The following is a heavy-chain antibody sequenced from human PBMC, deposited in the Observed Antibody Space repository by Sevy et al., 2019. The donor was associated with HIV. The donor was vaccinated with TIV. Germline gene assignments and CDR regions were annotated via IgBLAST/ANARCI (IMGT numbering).Heavy chain of an antibody. CDR1: GFTFSSYE. Sequence: GGSLRLSCAASGFTFSSYEMNWVRQAPGKGLEWVSYISSTGSTIYYANSVKGRFTISRDNAKNSLYLQMSSLRAEDTAVYYCAADAPGSSIVDYWGQGTLVTVSS. J-gene: IGHJ4*02. CDR2: ISSTGSTI. CDR3: AADAPGSSIVDY. V-gene: IGHV3-48*03. D-gene: IGHD6-13*01.